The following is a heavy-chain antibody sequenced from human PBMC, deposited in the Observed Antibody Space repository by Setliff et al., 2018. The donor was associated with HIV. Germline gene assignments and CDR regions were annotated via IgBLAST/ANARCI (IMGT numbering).Heavy chain of an antibody. CDR3: ARANSIKGYSYGPDAFDI. CDR1: TGSISRYY. V-gene: IGHV4-59*01. Sequence: SETLSLTCTFSTGSISRYYWNWARQPPGKGLEWIGYIYYSGSTNYNPSLKSRVTISLDTSKNQFSLNLSSVTAADTAVYYCARANSIKGYSYGPDAFDIWGQGTMVTVSS. J-gene: IGHJ3*02. D-gene: IGHD5-18*01. CDR2: IYYSGST.